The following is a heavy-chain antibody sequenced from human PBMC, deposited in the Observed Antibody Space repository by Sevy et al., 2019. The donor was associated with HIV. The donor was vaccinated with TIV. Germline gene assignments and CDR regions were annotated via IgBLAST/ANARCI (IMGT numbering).Heavy chain of an antibody. CDR1: GYTFTSYD. Sequence: ASVKVSCKASGYTFTSYDINWVRQATGQGLEWMGWMNPNSGNTGYAQKFQGRDTMTRNTSISTAYMELSSLRSEDTAVYYCARLSSGKNRYYYYGMDVWGQGTTVPVSS. CDR3: ARLSSGKNRYYYYGMDV. CDR2: MNPNSGNT. V-gene: IGHV1-8*01. D-gene: IGHD6-25*01. J-gene: IGHJ6*02.